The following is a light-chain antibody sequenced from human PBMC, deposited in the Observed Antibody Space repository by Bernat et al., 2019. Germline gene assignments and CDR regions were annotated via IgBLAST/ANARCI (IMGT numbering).Light chain of an antibody. CDR2: GSS. Sequence: DIQLTQSPPFLSASVGDRVTITCRASQVIGTYLAWYQKKPGKAPNLLIYGSSTVQTGVPSRFSGSGSGTEFTLTISSLRPEDFATTHCKQLNSYPITFCQVTRLEIK. CDR1: QVIGTY. J-gene: IGKJ5*01. CDR3: KQLNSYPIT. V-gene: IGKV1-9*01.